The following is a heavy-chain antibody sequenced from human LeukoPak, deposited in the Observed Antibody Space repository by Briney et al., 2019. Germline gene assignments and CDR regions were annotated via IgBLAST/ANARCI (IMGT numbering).Heavy chain of an antibody. J-gene: IGHJ4*02. CDR1: GGSISSYY. V-gene: IGHV4-59*01. Sequence: PSETLSLTCTVSGGSISSYYWSWIRQPPAKGLEWIGYIYYSGSTNYNPSLKSRVTISVDTSKNQFSLKLSSVTAADTAVYYCARTVAKPYYFDYWGQGTLVTVSS. CDR2: IYYSGST. CDR3: ARTVAKPYYFDY. D-gene: IGHD4-23*01.